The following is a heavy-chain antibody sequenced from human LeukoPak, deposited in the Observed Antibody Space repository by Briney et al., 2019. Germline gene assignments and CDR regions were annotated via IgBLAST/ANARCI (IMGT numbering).Heavy chain of an antibody. CDR2: IKQDGSEK. J-gene: IGHJ4*02. CDR3: ARGGRGSYL. V-gene: IGHV3-7*04. Sequence: GGSLRLSCAASGFTFSGYWMSWVRQAPGKGLEWVANIKQDGSEKYYVDSVKGRFTISRDNAKNSLYLQMNSLRDEDTAVYYCARGGRGSYLWGQGTLVAVSS. CDR1: GFTFSGYW. D-gene: IGHD3-16*01.